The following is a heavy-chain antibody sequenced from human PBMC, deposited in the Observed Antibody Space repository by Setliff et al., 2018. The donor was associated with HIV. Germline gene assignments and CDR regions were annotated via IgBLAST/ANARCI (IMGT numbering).Heavy chain of an antibody. CDR2: VKPDGSGG. Sequence: GGSLRLSCAASGFTFSTYWMSWVRQAPGKGLECVASVKPDGSGGQSADSVKGRFTISKDNAKNSLILQMNSLTVEDTAVYYCARRKLEVWVNDYYSYYLDVWGKGTTVTVSS. V-gene: IGHV3-7*01. J-gene: IGHJ6*03. CDR3: ARRKLEVWVNDYYSYYLDV. D-gene: IGHD1-1*01. CDR1: GFTFSTYW.